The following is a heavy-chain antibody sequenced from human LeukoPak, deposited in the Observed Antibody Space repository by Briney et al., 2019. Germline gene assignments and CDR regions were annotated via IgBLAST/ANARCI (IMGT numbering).Heavy chain of an antibody. J-gene: IGHJ3*01. Sequence: SETLSLTCTVSGGSISSYYWSWIRQPPGKGLEWIGCIYHSGSANYTPSLKSRATISVDTSKNQSSLKMSSVTAADTAVYYCARGGSYLKDAFDVWGQGTMVTVSS. V-gene: IGHV4-59*01. CDR3: ARGGSYLKDAFDV. CDR2: IYHSGSA. CDR1: GGSISSYY. D-gene: IGHD1-26*01.